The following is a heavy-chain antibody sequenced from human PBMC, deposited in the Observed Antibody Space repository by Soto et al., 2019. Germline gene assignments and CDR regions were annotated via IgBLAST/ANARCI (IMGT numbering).Heavy chain of an antibody. CDR1: GFTFSSYG. V-gene: IGHV3-30*18. D-gene: IGHD3-3*01. CDR3: AKTYYDFWSGFHYYYYGMDV. CDR2: ISYDGSNK. Sequence: GGSLRLSCAASGFTFSSYGMHWVRQAPGKGLEWEAVISYDGSNKYYADSVKGRFTISRDNSKNTLYLQMNSLRAEDTAVYYCAKTYYDFWSGFHYYYYGMDVWGQ. J-gene: IGHJ6*02.